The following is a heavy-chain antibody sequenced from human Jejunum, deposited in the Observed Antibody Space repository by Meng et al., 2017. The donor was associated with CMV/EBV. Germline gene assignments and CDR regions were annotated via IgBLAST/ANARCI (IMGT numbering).Heavy chain of an antibody. D-gene: IGHD6-6*01. CDR1: RFTFSRDW. V-gene: IGHV3-7*01. CDR2: IKEEGSGK. Sequence: LCWYADRFTFSRDWMSWVRQAPGKGMEWVAAIKEEGSGKYYLGSVKGRFTISRDNAKNSLFLQMNSLRAEDTAVYYCSSGQGWHFDLWGRGTLVTVSS. J-gene: IGHJ2*01. CDR3: SSGQGWHFDL.